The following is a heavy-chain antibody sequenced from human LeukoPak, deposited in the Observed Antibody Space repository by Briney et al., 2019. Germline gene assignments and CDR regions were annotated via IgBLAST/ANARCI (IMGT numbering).Heavy chain of an antibody. V-gene: IGHV4-38-2*02. CDR3: ARVAAKTVDY. CDR1: GYSISIGYC. D-gene: IGHD2-15*01. J-gene: IGHJ4*02. Sequence: SETLSLTCTVSGYSISIGYCWDWIRQPPGKGLEWIGNIYHSGSTYYNPSLKSRVTISVDTSKNQFSLKLSSVTAADTAVYYCARVAAKTVDYWGQGTLVTVSS. CDR2: IYHSGST.